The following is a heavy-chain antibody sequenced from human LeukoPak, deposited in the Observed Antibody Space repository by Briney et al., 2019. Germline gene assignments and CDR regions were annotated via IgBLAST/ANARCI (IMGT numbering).Heavy chain of an antibody. D-gene: IGHD2-2*01. CDR2: IYYSGST. CDR3: ARHFYCSSTSCYHPDYYYYYGMDV. V-gene: IGHV4-39*01. Sequence: SETLSLTCTVSGGSISSYYWSWIRQPPGKGLEWIGSIYYSGSTYYNPSLKSRVTISVDTSKNQFSLKLSSVTAADTAVYYCARHFYCSSTSCYHPDYYYYYGMDVWGQGTTVTVSS. CDR1: GGSISSYY. J-gene: IGHJ6*02.